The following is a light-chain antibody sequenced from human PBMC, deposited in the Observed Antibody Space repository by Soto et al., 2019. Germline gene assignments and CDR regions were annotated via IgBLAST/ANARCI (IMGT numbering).Light chain of an antibody. CDR3: SSYAPSDVV. Sequence: QSALTQPPSASGSPGQSGTISCTGTPSDVGGSNSVSWYQQHPGKAPNLMIYDVNKRPSGVPDRFSGSKSGNTASLTVSGLQAADEAYYFCSSYAPSDVVFGGGTKLIVL. CDR2: DVN. CDR1: PSDVGGSNS. J-gene: IGLJ2*01. V-gene: IGLV2-8*01.